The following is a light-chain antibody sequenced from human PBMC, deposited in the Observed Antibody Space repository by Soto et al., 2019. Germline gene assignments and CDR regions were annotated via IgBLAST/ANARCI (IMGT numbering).Light chain of an antibody. CDR3: QSIDGTGSLYV. V-gene: IGLV3-25*03. CDR1: ALPKKY. CDR2: KDN. J-gene: IGLJ1*01. Sequence: SYELTQSPSVSVSPGQPARITCSGDALPKKYVYWYQLRPGQAPLLIVYKDNERPSGIPERFSGSSSGPTATLTISGVQAEDEADYYCQSIDGTGSLYVFGGGTKVTVL.